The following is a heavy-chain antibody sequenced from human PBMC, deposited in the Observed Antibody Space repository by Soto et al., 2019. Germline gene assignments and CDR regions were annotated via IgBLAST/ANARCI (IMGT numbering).Heavy chain of an antibody. CDR2: INPNSGVT. CDR3: ARGGGTILAPLP. V-gene: IGHV1-2*02. Sequence: EXSVKVSCKASGYTFTCYFIHWVRQAPGEGLEWLGYINPNSGVTKYAPRFLGRVTITRDTSIRTAYMDLNNLRSDDTAVYFCARGGGTILAPLPWGQGTLLTV. J-gene: IGHJ5*02. D-gene: IGHD2-2*01. CDR1: GYTFTCYF.